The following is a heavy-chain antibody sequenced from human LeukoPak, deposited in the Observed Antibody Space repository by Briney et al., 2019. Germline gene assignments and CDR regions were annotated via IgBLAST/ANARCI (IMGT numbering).Heavy chain of an antibody. CDR1: GGSPSSNSYY. Sequence: SETLSPTCTVSGGSPSSNSYYWDWLREHPGKGLEWIGSTYYSGSTSNNPSLKSRVTISVDTSKNQFSLKLSSVTAADTAFYYCARGRKGGSALWGQGTLVTVSS. D-gene: IGHD3-10*01. J-gene: IGHJ4*02. V-gene: IGHV4-39*07. CDR2: TYYSGST. CDR3: ARGRKGGSAL.